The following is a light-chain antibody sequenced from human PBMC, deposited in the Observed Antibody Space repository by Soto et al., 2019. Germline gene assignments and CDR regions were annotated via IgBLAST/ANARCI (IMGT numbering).Light chain of an antibody. J-gene: IGKJ2*01. CDR1: QSIRRW. CDR3: QQYSTFSNT. Sequence: DIQMTQTPSTLWASAGDTVAVACRASQSIRRWLAWYQQKPGEAPKLLIYDASSLQSGVSSRFSGSGSGTEFTLTISSLQPDDFATYYCQQYSTFSNTFGPGTKLDIK. V-gene: IGKV1-5*01. CDR2: DAS.